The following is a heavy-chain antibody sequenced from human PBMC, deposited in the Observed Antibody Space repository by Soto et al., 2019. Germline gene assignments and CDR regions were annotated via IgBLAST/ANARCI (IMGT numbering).Heavy chain of an antibody. J-gene: IGHJ6*02. Sequence: QVQLVQSGAEVKKPGASVKVSCKASGYTFSNYGISWVRQGPGQGLEWMGWISGYNGNTHYEEKVQDRIKMTTDTSTSTTDMELRRLRSDDTAVYFCARDPGFGFGYSYAFAMDVWGQGTTVTVSS. V-gene: IGHV1-18*01. D-gene: IGHD5-18*01. CDR1: GYTFSNYG. CDR2: ISGYNGNT. CDR3: ARDPGFGFGYSYAFAMDV.